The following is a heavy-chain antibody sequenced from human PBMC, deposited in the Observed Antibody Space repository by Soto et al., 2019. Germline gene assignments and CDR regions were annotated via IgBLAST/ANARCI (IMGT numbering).Heavy chain of an antibody. J-gene: IGHJ6*03. D-gene: IGHD3-10*01. V-gene: IGHV1-8*01. CDR2: MNPNSGNT. Sequence: ASVKVSCKASGYTFTSYDINWVRQATGQGLEWMGWMNPNSGNTGYAQKFQGRVTMTRNTSISTAYMELSSLRSEDTAVYYCAGGFDDREYYYGSGRPWGYYYYYLDVWGKGTTVTVSS. CDR1: GYTFTSYD. CDR3: AGGFDDREYYYGSGRPWGYYYYYLDV.